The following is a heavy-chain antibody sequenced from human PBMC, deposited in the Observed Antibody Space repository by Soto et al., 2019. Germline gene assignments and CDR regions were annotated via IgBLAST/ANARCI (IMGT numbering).Heavy chain of an antibody. CDR1: GFTFSSYS. CDR3: ARDGTRGDGYYYYYGMDV. V-gene: IGHV3-48*02. D-gene: IGHD3-10*01. Sequence: EVQLVESGGGLVQPGGSLRLSCAASGFTFSSYSMNWVRQAPGKGLEWVSYISSSSSTIYYADSVKGRFTISRDNAKNSLYLQMNSLRDEDTAVYYCARDGTRGDGYYYYYGMDVWGQGTTVTVSS. CDR2: ISSSSSTI. J-gene: IGHJ6*02.